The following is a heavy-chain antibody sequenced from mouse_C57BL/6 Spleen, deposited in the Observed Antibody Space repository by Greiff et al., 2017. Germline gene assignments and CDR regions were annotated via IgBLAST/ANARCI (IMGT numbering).Heavy chain of an antibody. Sequence: VQLKQSGPELVKPGASVKISCKASGYTFTDYYMNWVKQSHGKSLEWIGDINPNNGGTSYNQKFQGKATVTVDKASSTAYIELRSLTSEDSAVYYCAREGRIYYDYDERDFDYWGQGTTLTVSS. J-gene: IGHJ2*01. CDR3: AREGRIYYDYDERDFDY. CDR2: INPNNGGT. D-gene: IGHD2-4*01. CDR1: GYTFTDYY. V-gene: IGHV1-26*01.